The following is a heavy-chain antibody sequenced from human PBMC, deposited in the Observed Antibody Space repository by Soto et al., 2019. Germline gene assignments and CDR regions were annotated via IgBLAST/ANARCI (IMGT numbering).Heavy chain of an antibody. CDR1: GFTFSSYA. D-gene: IGHD1-26*01. V-gene: IGHV3-23*01. J-gene: IGHJ4*02. CDR2: ISGSGGST. CDR3: AKDGFVSYPPGNYFDY. Sequence: EVQLLESGGGLVQPGGSLRLSCAASGFTFSSYAMSWVRQAPGKGLEWVSAISGSGGSTYYADSVKGRFTISRDNSKNTLYLQMNSLRAEDTAVYYCAKDGFVSYPPGNYFDYWGQGTLVTVSS.